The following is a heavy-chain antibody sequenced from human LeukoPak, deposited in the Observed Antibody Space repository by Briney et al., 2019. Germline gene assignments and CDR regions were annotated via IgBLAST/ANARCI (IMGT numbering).Heavy chain of an antibody. Sequence: SGTLSLTRALSGGSFTGYYWSWIGQPPGKGPKWIGEINHSRSTHYNPSLKSRVTISVDTSKNQISLKLSSVTAADTAVYYCARVGRYYDREGDRWFDPWGQGTLVTVSS. CDR2: INHSRST. J-gene: IGHJ5*02. D-gene: IGHD3-22*01. CDR3: ARVGRYYDREGDRWFDP. V-gene: IGHV4-34*01. CDR1: GGSFTGYY.